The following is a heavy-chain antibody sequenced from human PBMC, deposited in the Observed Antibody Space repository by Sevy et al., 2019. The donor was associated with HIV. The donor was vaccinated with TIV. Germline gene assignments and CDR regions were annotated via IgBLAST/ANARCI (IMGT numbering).Heavy chain of an antibody. CDR1: GFPFNNYN. J-gene: IGHJ4*02. CDR2: ISSSSSSI. D-gene: IGHD2-8*01. V-gene: IGHV3-48*01. Sequence: GGSLRLSCAAYGFPFNNYNMNWVRQAPGKGLEWLAYISSSSSSIYYADSVKGRFTISRDNAKNSLFLQMNSLRAEDTAVYYCTSDPPEWYWGQGTLVTVSS. CDR3: TSDPPEWY.